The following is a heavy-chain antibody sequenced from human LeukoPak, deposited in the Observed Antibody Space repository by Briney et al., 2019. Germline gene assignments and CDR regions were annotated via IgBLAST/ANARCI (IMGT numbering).Heavy chain of an antibody. CDR1: GFTFSSYG. V-gene: IGHV3-30*18. J-gene: IGHJ4*02. CDR3: AKDRNSSSLDY. D-gene: IGHD6-13*01. CDR2: ISYDGSNK. Sequence: GGSLRLSCAASGFTFSSYGMHWVRQAPGKGLEWVAVISYDGSNKYYADSVKGRFTTSRDNSKNTLYLQMNSLRAEDTAVYYCAKDRNSSSLDYWGQGTLVTVSS.